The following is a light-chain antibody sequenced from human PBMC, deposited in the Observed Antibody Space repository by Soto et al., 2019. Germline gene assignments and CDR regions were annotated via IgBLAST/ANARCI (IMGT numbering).Light chain of an antibody. CDR1: LSVTSRY. CDR3: QHYGSSRWT. J-gene: IGKJ1*01. Sequence: IVLEQFPGTLALSPGESATLSCRASLSVTSRYFHWYQQKPGQAPRLLIQCASTRAPDIPERFSGSGSGTDFTLTIDRLEPEDFAVYYCQHYGSSRWTFGQGTRVDIK. V-gene: IGKV3-20*01. CDR2: CAS.